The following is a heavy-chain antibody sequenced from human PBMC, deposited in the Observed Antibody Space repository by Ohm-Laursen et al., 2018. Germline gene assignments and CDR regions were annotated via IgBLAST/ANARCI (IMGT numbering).Heavy chain of an antibody. CDR2: IYSGGTT. V-gene: IGHV3-53*05. J-gene: IGHJ6*02. CDR3: AKASYGSGSSNGMDV. Sequence: SLRLSCTASGFTVSSNYMSWVRQAPGKGLEWVSVIYSGGTTYYADSVKGRFTISRDNSKNTLYLQMNSLRAEDTAVYYCAKASYGSGSSNGMDVWGQGTTVTVSS. CDR1: GFTVSSNY. D-gene: IGHD3-10*01.